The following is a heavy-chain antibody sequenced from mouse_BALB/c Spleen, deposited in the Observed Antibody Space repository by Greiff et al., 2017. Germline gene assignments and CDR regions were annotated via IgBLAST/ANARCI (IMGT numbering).Heavy chain of an antibody. CDR3: TNRYEDAMDY. CDR2: IYPGNSDT. Sequence: VHVKQSGTVLARPGASVKMSCKASGYSFTSYWMHWVKQRPGQGLEWIGAIYPGNSDTSYNQKFKGKAKLTAVTSASTAYMELSSLTNEDSAVYYCTNRYEDAMDYWGQGTSVTVSS. D-gene: IGHD2-14*01. J-gene: IGHJ4*01. V-gene: IGHV1-5*01. CDR1: GYSFTSYW.